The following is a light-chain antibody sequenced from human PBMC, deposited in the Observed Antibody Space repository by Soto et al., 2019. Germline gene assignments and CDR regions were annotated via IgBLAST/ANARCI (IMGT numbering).Light chain of an antibody. Sequence: DIRMTQSPSTLSASVGDRVTITCRASQSISVWLAWYQQKPGKAPRLLIYDVFTLESGVPSRFSGSGSGTEFTLTISSLQPDDFATYYCQQYQSHPSSTFGQGTKLEIK. CDR2: DVF. V-gene: IGKV1-5*01. CDR1: QSISVW. J-gene: IGKJ2*02. CDR3: QQYQSHPSST.